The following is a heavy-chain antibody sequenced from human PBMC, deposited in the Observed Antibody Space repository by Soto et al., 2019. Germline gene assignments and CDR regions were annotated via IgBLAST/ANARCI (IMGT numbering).Heavy chain of an antibody. CDR3: ARDGGDGYNFYFDY. CDR2: ISAYNGNA. Sequence: QVQLVQSGAEVKKPGASVKVSCRASGYTFTNYGFTWVRQAPGQGLEWMGWISAYNGNANYGQNFQGRVTMTTDTATSTAHMELRSLRYDATAIYYCARDGGDGYNFYFDYWGQGTLVSVSS. CDR1: GYTFTNYG. J-gene: IGHJ4*02. V-gene: IGHV1-18*04. D-gene: IGHD5-12*01.